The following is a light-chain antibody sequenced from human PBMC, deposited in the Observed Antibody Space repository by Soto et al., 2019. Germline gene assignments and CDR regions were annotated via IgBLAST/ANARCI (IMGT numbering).Light chain of an antibody. Sequence: QSALTQPPSVSGSPGQSVTIPCTGTSSDVGGYNRVSWYQRPPGKAPKLLIYDVSNRPSGGSTRFSGSKSGNTASLTISGLQAEDEADYYCTSNATGTAYVCGPGTKVPV. J-gene: IGLJ1*01. CDR1: SSDVGGYNR. CDR2: DVS. CDR3: TSNATGTAYV. V-gene: IGLV2-18*02.